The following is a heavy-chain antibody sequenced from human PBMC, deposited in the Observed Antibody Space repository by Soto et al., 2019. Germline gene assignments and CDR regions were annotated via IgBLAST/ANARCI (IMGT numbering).Heavy chain of an antibody. CDR2: IYPGDSDA. D-gene: IGHD3-16*01. CDR3: DRGGPIYYYFYMDV. J-gene: IGHJ6*03. Sequence: PGESLKISCKGSGYSFTNYWIGWVRQMPGKGLEWMGIIYPGDSDARYSPSFQGQVTLSADKSISTAYLQWISLKASDTAMYYCDRGGPIYYYFYMDVRGKGTTVTVSS. V-gene: IGHV5-51*01. CDR1: GYSFTNYW.